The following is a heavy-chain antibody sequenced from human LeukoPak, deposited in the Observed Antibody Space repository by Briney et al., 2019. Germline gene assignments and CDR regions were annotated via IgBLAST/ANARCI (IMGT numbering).Heavy chain of an antibody. Sequence: GESLKISCKGSGYSFTSYWIGWVRQMPVKGLEWMGIIYPGDSDTRYSPSFQGQVTISADKSISTAYLQWSSLKASDTAMYYCARLPHYYDSSGYYYYGMDVWGQGTTVTVSS. CDR3: ARLPHYYDSSGYYYYGMDV. V-gene: IGHV5-51*01. CDR2: IYPGDSDT. CDR1: GYSFTSYW. J-gene: IGHJ6*02. D-gene: IGHD3-22*01.